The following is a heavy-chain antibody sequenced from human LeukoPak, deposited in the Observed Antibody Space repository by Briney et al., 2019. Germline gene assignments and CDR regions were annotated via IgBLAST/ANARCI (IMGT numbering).Heavy chain of an antibody. CDR2: ISSSGSTI. CDR1: GFTFSSYE. Sequence: GGSLRLSCAASGFTFSSYEMNWVRQAPGKGLERVSYISSSGSTIYYADSVKGRFTISRDNAKNSLYLQMNSLRAEDTAVYYCARDTYYYGSGSYYAAPDYWGQGTLVTVSS. CDR3: ARDTYYYGSGSYYAAPDY. J-gene: IGHJ4*02. V-gene: IGHV3-48*03. D-gene: IGHD3-10*01.